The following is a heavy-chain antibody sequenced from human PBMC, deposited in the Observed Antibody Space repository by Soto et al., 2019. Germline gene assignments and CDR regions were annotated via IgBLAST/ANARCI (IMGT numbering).Heavy chain of an antibody. CDR3: AKEINYYDSSGYLTPHAFDI. V-gene: IGHV3-43*02. CDR2: ISGDGGST. CDR1: GFTFDDYA. Sequence: GGSLRLSCAASGFTFDDYAMHWVRQAPGKGLEWVSLISGDGGSTYYADSVKGRFTISRDNSKNSLYLQMNSLRTEDTALYYGAKEINYYDSSGYLTPHAFDIWGQGTMVTVSS. D-gene: IGHD3-22*01. J-gene: IGHJ3*02.